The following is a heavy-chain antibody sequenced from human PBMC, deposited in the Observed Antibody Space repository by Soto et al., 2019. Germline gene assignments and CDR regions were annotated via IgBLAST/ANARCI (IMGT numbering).Heavy chain of an antibody. CDR3: ATAYCSGGSCYFDAFDI. J-gene: IGHJ3*02. D-gene: IGHD2-15*01. Sequence: GASVQVSCKVSGYTLTELSMHWVRQAPGKGLEWMGGFDPEDGETIYAQKFQGRVTMTEDTSTDTAYMELSSLRSEDTAVYYCATAYCSGGSCYFDAFDIWGQGTMVTVSS. CDR2: FDPEDGET. CDR1: GYTLTELS. V-gene: IGHV1-24*01.